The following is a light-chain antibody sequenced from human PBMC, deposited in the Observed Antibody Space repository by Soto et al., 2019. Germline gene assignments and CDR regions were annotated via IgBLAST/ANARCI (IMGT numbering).Light chain of an antibody. V-gene: IGLV2-23*01. CDR2: EGS. J-gene: IGLJ3*02. CDR3: CSYEGSRNSWV. Sequence: QSALTQPASVSGSPGQSITISCTGTSSDVGSYNLVSWYQQHPGKAPKLMIYEGSKRPSGVSNRFSGSKSGNTASLTISGLQAEDEADYYCCSYEGSRNSWVFGGGTKLTVL. CDR1: SSDVGSYNL.